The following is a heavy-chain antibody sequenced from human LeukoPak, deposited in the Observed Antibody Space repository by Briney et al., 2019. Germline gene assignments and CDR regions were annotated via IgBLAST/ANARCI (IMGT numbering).Heavy chain of an antibody. V-gene: IGHV3-30*18. CDR2: MSYDGSNK. CDR1: GFTFSSYG. J-gene: IGHJ4*02. D-gene: IGHD6-13*01. CDR3: AKDGWSGSSWIDY. Sequence: GGSLRLSCAASGFTFSSYGMHWVRQAPGKGLEWVAVMSYDGSNKYHADSVKGRFTISRDNSKNTLYLQMNSLRAEDTAVYYCAKDGWSGSSWIDYWGQGTLVTVSS.